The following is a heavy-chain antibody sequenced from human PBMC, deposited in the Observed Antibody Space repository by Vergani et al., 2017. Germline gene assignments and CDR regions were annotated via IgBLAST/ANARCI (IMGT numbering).Heavy chain of an antibody. D-gene: IGHD3-10*01. CDR1: GGTFSSYG. CDR2: IIPMFGTA. Sequence: QVQLVQSGTEVKKPGSSVKVSCKASGGTFSSYGISWVRQAPGQGLEWMGGIIPMFGTANYAQKFQGRVTITADKSTSTAYMELSSLRSEDTAVYYCARDPYYYGSGSSRPYYYYYYGMDVWGQGP. J-gene: IGHJ6*02. V-gene: IGHV1-69*06. CDR3: ARDPYYYGSGSSRPYYYYYYGMDV.